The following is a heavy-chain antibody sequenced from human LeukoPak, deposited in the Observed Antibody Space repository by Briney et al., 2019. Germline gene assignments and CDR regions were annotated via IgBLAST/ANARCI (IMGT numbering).Heavy chain of an antibody. CDR1: GFSFSTYT. CDR2: ITIGGSFI. CDR3: SRDEYSSSPTEYNGMDV. V-gene: IGHV3-21*01. Sequence: GGSLRLSCAASGFSFSTYTMNWVRQAPGKGLQWVSSITIGGSFIYYADSVKGRFTISRDDAKKSLSLQMNSLRAEDTAVYLCSRDEYSSSPTEYNGMDVWGQGTTVTVSS. J-gene: IGHJ6*02. D-gene: IGHD6-6*01.